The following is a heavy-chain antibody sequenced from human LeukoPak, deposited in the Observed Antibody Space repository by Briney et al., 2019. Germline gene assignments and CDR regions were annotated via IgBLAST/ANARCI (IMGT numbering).Heavy chain of an antibody. Sequence: GGSLRLSCVVSGFSVSNNYIIWVRQAPGKGLEWVAIIKKDGSEKYYVDSMKGRFTISRDNAKNSLFLQMNSLRAEDTAIYYCTTDTWYSAGHWGQGTLVTVSS. CDR1: GFSVSNNY. V-gene: IGHV3-7*03. J-gene: IGHJ4*02. CDR3: TTDTWYSAGH. D-gene: IGHD2-15*01. CDR2: IKKDGSEK.